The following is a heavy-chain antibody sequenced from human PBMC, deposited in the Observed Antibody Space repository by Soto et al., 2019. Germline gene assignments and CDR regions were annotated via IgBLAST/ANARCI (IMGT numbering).Heavy chain of an antibody. Sequence: SETLSLTCTVSGGSISSSSYYWGWIRQPPGKGLEWIGSIYYSGSTYYNPSLKSRVTISVDTSKNQFSLKLSSVTAADTAVYYCARQSVAGTGYFQHWGQGTLVTVSS. D-gene: IGHD6-19*01. CDR3: ARQSVAGTGYFQH. CDR1: GGSISSSSYY. V-gene: IGHV4-39*01. CDR2: IYYSGST. J-gene: IGHJ1*01.